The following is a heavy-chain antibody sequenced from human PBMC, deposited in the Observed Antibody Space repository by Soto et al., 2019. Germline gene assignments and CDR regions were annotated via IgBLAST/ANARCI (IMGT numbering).Heavy chain of an antibody. J-gene: IGHJ4*02. D-gene: IGHD6-13*01. Sequence: PGGSLRLSCAASGFTFRSYAMSWVRQAPGKGLEWVSVISGDGTLTEYADAVKGRFTISRDNSRNTLYLQMNSLRAEDTAVYYCAKRNGDSSPSDSRAVQYWGQGTLVTVSS. V-gene: IGHV3-23*01. CDR2: ISGDGTLT. CDR1: GFTFRSYA. CDR3: AKRNGDSSPSDSRAVQY.